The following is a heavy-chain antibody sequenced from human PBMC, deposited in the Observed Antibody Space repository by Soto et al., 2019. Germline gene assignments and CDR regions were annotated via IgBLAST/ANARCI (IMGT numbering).Heavy chain of an antibody. CDR2: IYNSTSS. J-gene: IGHJ3*02. V-gene: IGHV4-30-2*01. CDR3: ATYRKFFQI. Sequence: SETLSLTCAVSGGYISGYYYSWIWLPPPTGLELVGIGFIYNSTSSYYNSSIRSPVTISADRYKIHFFLNLTSVTAADTDVYYCATYRKFFQIWGQGTKVTVSS. CDR1: GGYISGYYYS.